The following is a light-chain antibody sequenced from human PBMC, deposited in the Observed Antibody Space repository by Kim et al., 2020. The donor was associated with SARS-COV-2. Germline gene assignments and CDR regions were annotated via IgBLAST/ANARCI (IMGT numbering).Light chain of an antibody. V-gene: IGLV4-69*01. Sequence: ASVKLTCTLSSGHSSYVIAWHQQQPEKGPRYLMRLNSDGSHSKGDGVPDRFSGFSSGAERYLTISSLQSEDEADYYCQTWGTGIRVFGGGTQLTVL. J-gene: IGLJ3*02. CDR1: SGHSSYV. CDR3: QTWGTGIRV. CDR2: LNSDGSH.